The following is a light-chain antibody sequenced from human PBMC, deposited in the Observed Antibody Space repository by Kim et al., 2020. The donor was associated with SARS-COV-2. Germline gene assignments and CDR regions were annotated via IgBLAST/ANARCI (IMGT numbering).Light chain of an antibody. CDR3: QQRSNWLT. CDR2: DAS. J-gene: IGKJ4*01. CDR1: QSVSSY. V-gene: IGKV3-11*01. Sequence: SLSPEERATLSCRASQSVSSYLAWYQQKPGQATRLLIYDASNRATGIPARFSGSGSGTDFTLTISSLEPEDFAVYYCQQRSNWLTFGGGTKVDIK.